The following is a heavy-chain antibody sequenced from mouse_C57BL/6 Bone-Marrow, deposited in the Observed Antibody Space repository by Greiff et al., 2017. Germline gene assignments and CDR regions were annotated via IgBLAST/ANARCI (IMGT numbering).Heavy chain of an antibody. D-gene: IGHD1-1*01. J-gene: IGHJ1*03. V-gene: IGHV2-5*01. CDR1: GFSLTSYG. CDR3: AKIYYYASYFDV. CDR2: IWRGGST. Sequence: QVQLKESGPGLVQPSPSLSITCTVSGFSLTSYGVHWVRQSPGKGLEWLGVIWRGGSTDYNAAFMSRLSITKDNSKSQVFCKMNSLQADDTAIYYCAKIYYYASYFDVWGTGTTVTVSA.